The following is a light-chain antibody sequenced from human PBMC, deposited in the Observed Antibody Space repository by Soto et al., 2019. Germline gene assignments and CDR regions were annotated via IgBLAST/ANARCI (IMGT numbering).Light chain of an antibody. CDR3: QQFYSYPFT. Sequence: DIQLTQSPSFLSASVGDRVTITCRASQGISNHFALYQQKPAKAPSLLIYHAPTFLSGVASRFSGSQSGTEFTLTISSLQPEDFATYSCQQFYSYPFTFGPGTKVDVK. V-gene: IGKV1-9*01. J-gene: IGKJ3*01. CDR1: QGISNH. CDR2: HAP.